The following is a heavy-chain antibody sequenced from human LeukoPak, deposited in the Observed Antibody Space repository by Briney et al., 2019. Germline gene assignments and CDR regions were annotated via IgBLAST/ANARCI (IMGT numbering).Heavy chain of an antibody. D-gene: IGHD3-16*02. CDR2: IIPIFGTA. CDR3: ARSGAYYDYVWGSYRTKEIDY. V-gene: IGHV1-69*13. Sequence: SVKVSCKASGGTFSSYAISWVRQAPGQGLEWMGGIIPIFGTANYAQKFQGRVTITADESTSTAYMELSSLRSEDTAVYYCARSGAYYDYVWGSYRTKEIDYWGQGTLVTVSS. CDR1: GGTFSSYA. J-gene: IGHJ4*02.